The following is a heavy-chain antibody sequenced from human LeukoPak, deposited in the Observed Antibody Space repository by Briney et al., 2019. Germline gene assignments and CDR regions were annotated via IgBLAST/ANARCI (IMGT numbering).Heavy chain of an antibody. CDR1: GYTFTNYV. CDR3: ARERDYCDTNGYPNNWFDP. CDR2: INADNGNT. J-gene: IGHJ5*02. D-gene: IGHD3-22*01. Sequence: GASVKVSCKASGYTFTNYVMSWVRQAPGQSLEWMGWINADNGNTRYSQKFQGRVTITIDTSASTAYMELRSLKSEDTGVYYCARERDYCDTNGYPNNWFDPWGQGTLVTVSS. V-gene: IGHV1-3*01.